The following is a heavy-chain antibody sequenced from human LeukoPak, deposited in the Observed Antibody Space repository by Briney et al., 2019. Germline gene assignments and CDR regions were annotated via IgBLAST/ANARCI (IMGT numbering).Heavy chain of an antibody. D-gene: IGHD6-6*01. J-gene: IGHJ4*02. Sequence: GGSLRLSCAASGFTFQDYAMHWVRQAPGKGLEWVSGISWNGGTIDYADSVKGGFTISRDNAKNSLYLQMNSLRPEDMALYYCAKGPTYSSSSLFDYWGRGILVAVSS. CDR2: ISWNGGTI. CDR3: AKGPTYSSSSLFDY. V-gene: IGHV3-9*03. CDR1: GFTFQDYA.